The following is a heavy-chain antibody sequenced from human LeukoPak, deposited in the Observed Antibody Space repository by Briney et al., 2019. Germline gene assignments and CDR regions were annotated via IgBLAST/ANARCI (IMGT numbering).Heavy chain of an antibody. CDR1: GFTFSSYS. V-gene: IGHV3-21*01. CDR3: ARELYYYDSRGYYSNFDY. D-gene: IGHD3-22*01. CDR2: ISSSSSST. Sequence: GGSLRLSCAASGFTFSSYSMNWVRQAPGKGLEWVSSISSSSSSTYYADSVKGRFTISRDNAKNSLYLQMNSLRVEDTAVYYCARELYYYDSRGYYSNFDYWGQGTLVTVSS. J-gene: IGHJ4*02.